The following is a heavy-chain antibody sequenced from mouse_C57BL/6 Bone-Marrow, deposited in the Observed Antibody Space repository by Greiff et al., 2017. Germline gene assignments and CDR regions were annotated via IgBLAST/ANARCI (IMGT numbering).Heavy chain of an antibody. V-gene: IGHV5-6*01. Sequence: VQLQQSGGDLVKPGGSLKLSCAASGYTFSSYGMSWVRQTPDKRLEWVATISSGGSYTYYPDSVKGRFTISRDNAKNTLYLQMSSLKSEDTAMYYCARHDAGDYWDYGGQGTTLTVSA. J-gene: IGHJ2*01. CDR2: ISSGGSYT. CDR3: ARHDAGDYWDY. CDR1: GYTFSSYG.